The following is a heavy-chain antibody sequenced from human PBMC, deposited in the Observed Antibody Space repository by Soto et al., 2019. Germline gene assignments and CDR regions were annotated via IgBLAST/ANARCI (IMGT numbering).Heavy chain of an antibody. CDR2: ISGNSGKT. Sequence: GGSLRLSCTASGFTFSSYAMSWVRQAPGKELEWVSTISGNSGKTNYAESVKGRFSISRDNSKNTVHLQLDSLRAEDTAVYFCAKLGFVLMELYYFHQWGQGTLVTVSS. D-gene: IGHD2-8*01. CDR3: AKLGFVLMELYYFHQ. CDR1: GFTFSSYA. J-gene: IGHJ4*01. V-gene: IGHV3-23*01.